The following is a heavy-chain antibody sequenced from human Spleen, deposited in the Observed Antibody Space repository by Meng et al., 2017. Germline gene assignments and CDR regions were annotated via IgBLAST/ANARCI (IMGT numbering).Heavy chain of an antibody. CDR3: ARDFRVSMVVPHLYGMDV. D-gene: IGHD2-21*01. CDR1: GFTFSSYG. CDR2: IWYDGSNK. V-gene: IGHV3-33*01. Sequence: GESLKISCAASGFTFSSYGMHWVRQAPGKGLEGVAVIWYDGSNKYYADSVKGRFTISRDNSKNTLYLQMNSLRAEDTAVYYCARDFRVSMVVPHLYGMDVWGQGTTVTVSS. J-gene: IGHJ6*02.